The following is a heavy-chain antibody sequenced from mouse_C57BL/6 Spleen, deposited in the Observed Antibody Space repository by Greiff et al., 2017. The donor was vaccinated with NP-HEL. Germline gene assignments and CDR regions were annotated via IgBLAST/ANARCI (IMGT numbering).Heavy chain of an antibody. V-gene: IGHV1-50*01. CDR1: GYTFTSYW. CDR3: ARWVYYGYFDY. CDR2: IDPSDSYT. Sequence: QVQLQQPGAELVKPGASVKLSCKASGYTFTSYWMQWVKQRPGQGLEWIGEIDPSDSYTNYNQKFKGKATLTVDTSSSTAYMQLSSLTSEDSAVYYCARWVYYGYFDYWGQGTTLTVSS. J-gene: IGHJ2*01. D-gene: IGHD2-1*01.